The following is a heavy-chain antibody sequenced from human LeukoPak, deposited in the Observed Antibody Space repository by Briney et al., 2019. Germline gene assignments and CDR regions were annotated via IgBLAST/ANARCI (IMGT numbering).Heavy chain of an antibody. CDR3: AKLESLEPDYYFEY. Sequence: GGSLRLSCAASGFTFSGYEMNWVRQAPGKGLEWVSYISSSGSTIYYADSVKGRFTISRDNSKKTLHLQMNSLRAEDTAVYYCAKLESLEPDYYFEYWGQGTLVTVSS. CDR2: ISSSGSTI. D-gene: IGHD1-1*01. J-gene: IGHJ4*02. CDR1: GFTFSGYE. V-gene: IGHV3-48*03.